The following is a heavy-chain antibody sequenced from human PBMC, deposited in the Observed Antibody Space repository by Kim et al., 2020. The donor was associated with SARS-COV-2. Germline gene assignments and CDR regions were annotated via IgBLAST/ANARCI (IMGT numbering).Heavy chain of an antibody. Sequence: SETLSLTCTVSGDSISSSSDYWGWIHQPPGKGLEWIGSVYSSGSTYFNPSLKSRLTSSLDKSKNQFSLKLSSVTAADTAVYYCARAMVTFGGIIRVDPWGQGTLVTVSS. V-gene: IGHV4-39*07. J-gene: IGHJ5*02. CDR2: VYSSGST. D-gene: IGHD3-16*02. CDR1: GDSISSSSDY. CDR3: ARAMVTFGGIIRVDP.